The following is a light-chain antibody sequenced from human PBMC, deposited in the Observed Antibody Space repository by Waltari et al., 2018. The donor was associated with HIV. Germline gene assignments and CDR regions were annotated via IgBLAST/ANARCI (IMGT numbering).Light chain of an antibody. V-gene: IGLV3-25*03. Sequence: SHELTQPPSVSVSPGQTATISCSGDILARKYAYWFQQKPGQAPVLWIYKDNKRPTAITGRFSGSSSGETVTLTITGVRAEDEADYYCQGIDSSGRKVFGGGTRLTVL. CDR2: KDN. CDR3: QGIDSSGRKV. J-gene: IGLJ2*01. CDR1: ILARKY.